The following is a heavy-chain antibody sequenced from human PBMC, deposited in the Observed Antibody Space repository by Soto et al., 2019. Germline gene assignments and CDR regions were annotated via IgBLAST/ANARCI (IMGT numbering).Heavy chain of an antibody. D-gene: IGHD2-15*01. CDR3: ARQAPRWRDY. J-gene: IGHJ4*02. V-gene: IGHV4-39*01. CDR1: GGSISSSSYY. CDR2: IYYSGST. Sequence: QLQLQESGPGLVKPSETLSLTCTVSGGSISSSSYYWGWIRQPPGKGLEWIGSIYYSGSTYYNPSLKSRVTISVDTSKNQFPLKLSSVTAADTAVYYCARQAPRWRDYWGQGTLVTVSS.